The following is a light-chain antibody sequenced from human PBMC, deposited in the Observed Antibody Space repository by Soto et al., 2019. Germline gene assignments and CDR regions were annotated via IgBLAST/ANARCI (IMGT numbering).Light chain of an antibody. CDR1: QSIRSIY. CDR2: GTS. V-gene: IGKV3D-20*02. Sequence: EIVLTQSPGTLSLSPGERATLSCRASQSIRSIYLAWYQQKAGQAPRLVIYGTSSRATGIPDRFSGSGSGTDFILTISSLEPEDFAVYYCQQSSNWPPEITFGQGTRLENK. CDR3: QQSSNWPPEIT. J-gene: IGKJ5*01.